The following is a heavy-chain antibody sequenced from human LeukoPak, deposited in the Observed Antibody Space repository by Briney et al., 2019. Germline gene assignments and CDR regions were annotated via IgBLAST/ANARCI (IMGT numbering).Heavy chain of an antibody. Sequence: PGGSLRLSCAASGFAVISNYMTWVRQAPGKGLEWVSYISSGGSAIYYADSVKGRFTISRDNSKNTLYLQMNSLRAEDTAVYYCARDVPAYYYDSSGYTDAFDIWGQGTMVTVSS. J-gene: IGHJ3*02. CDR3: ARDVPAYYYDSSGYTDAFDI. V-gene: IGHV3-48*01. D-gene: IGHD3-22*01. CDR2: ISSGGSAI. CDR1: GFAVISNY.